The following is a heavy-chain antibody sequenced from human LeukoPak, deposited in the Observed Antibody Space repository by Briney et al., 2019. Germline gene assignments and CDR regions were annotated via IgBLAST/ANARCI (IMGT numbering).Heavy chain of an antibody. J-gene: IGHJ5*02. V-gene: IGHV3-73*01. D-gene: IGHD3-3*01. CDR3: TSGITS. Sequence: GGSLKLSCAASGFTFSGSTMHWVSQASGKGLEWVGRIRSRARSSATAYAASVKGRFTISRDDSKNTAYLQMNSLKAEDTAVYYCTSGITSWGQGTLVTVSS. CDR1: GFTFSGST. CDR2: IRSRARSSAT.